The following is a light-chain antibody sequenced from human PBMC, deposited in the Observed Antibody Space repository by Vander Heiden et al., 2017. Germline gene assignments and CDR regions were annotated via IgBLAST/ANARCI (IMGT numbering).Light chain of an antibody. CDR3: CSYASRSSMLV. V-gene: IGLV2-23*02. CDR2: EVN. CDR1: SSDVGSYNL. Sequence: QSALTQPASVSGSPGQSITISCTGPSSDVGSYNLVSWYQHHPGRAPKLLISEVNKRPSGVSNRFSGSKSGNTASLTISGLQAEDEADYYCCSYASRSSMLVFGGGTKLTVL. J-gene: IGLJ2*01.